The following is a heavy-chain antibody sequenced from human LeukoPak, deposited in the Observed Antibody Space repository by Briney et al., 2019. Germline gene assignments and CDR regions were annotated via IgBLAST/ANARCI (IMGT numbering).Heavy chain of an antibody. V-gene: IGHV4-61*02. Sequence: SETLSLTCTVSGGSISSGSYYWSWIRQPAGKGLEWIGRIYTSGSTNYNPSLKSRVTISVGTSKNQFSLKLSSVTAADTAVYYCASHSPYDSSGYPNWGQGTLVTVSS. D-gene: IGHD3-22*01. CDR3: ASHSPYDSSGYPN. CDR1: GGSISSGSYY. J-gene: IGHJ4*02. CDR2: IYTSGST.